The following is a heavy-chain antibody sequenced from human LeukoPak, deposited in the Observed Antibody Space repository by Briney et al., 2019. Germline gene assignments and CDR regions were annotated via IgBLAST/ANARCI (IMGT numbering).Heavy chain of an antibody. CDR1: GGSISSGDYY. CDR2: IYYSGST. J-gene: IGHJ4*02. D-gene: IGHD1-26*01. V-gene: IGHV4-30-4*01. Sequence: SETLSLTCTVSGGSISSGDYYWSWIRQPPGKGLEWIGYIYYSGSTYYNPSLKSRITISVDTSKNQFSLKLSSVTAADTAVYYSARERSGSYSGFDYWGQGTLVTVSS. CDR3: ARERSGSYSGFDY.